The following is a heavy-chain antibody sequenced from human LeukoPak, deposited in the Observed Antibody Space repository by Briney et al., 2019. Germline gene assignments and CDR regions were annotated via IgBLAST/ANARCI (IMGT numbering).Heavy chain of an antibody. CDR1: GYTFSGCY. V-gene: IGHV1-2*02. Sequence: GASVKVSCKASGYTFSGCYIHWVRQAPGQGLEWMGWINPNSGGTNYAQNFEGRVTMTRDTSISTAYLELNRLTSDDTARYYCAKGGRYSEYLQHCGQGTLVTVSS. D-gene: IGHD1-26*01. CDR2: INPNSGGT. J-gene: IGHJ1*01. CDR3: AKGGRYSEYLQH.